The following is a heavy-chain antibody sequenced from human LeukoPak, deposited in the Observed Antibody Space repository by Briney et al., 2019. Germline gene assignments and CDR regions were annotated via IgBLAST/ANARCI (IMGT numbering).Heavy chain of an antibody. CDR2: MNPNSGNT. CDR1: GYTFTSYD. J-gene: IGHJ4*02. D-gene: IGHD6-19*01. Sequence: ASVKVSCKASGYTFTSYDINWVRQATGQGLEWMGWMNPNSGNTGYAQKFQGRVTITRNTSISTAYMELSRLRSDDTAVYYCARVMDSSGWYNYWGQGTLVTVSS. V-gene: IGHV1-8*03. CDR3: ARVMDSSGWYNY.